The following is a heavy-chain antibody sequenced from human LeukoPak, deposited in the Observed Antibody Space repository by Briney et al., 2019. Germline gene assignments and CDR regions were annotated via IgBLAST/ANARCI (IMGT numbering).Heavy chain of an antibody. Sequence: GASVKVSCKTSGYTFTGYYIHWVRQAPGQGLEWMGRINPNSGGTNYAQKFQGRVTMTRDTPISTVYMELSRLRSDDTAMYYCAREAGTFGGVIVKRVWFDPWGQGTLVTVSS. J-gene: IGHJ5*02. CDR2: INPNSGGT. D-gene: IGHD3-16*02. CDR1: GYTFTGYY. CDR3: AREAGTFGGVIVKRVWFDP. V-gene: IGHV1-2*06.